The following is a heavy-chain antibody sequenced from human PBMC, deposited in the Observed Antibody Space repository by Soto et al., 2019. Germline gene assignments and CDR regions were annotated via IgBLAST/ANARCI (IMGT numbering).Heavy chain of an antibody. Sequence: GESLKISCAASGFTFSSYSMNWVRQAPGKGLEWVSSISSSSSYIYYADSVKGRFTISRDNAKNSLYLQMNSLRAEDTAVYYCARDGAGDPYWYFDLWGRGTLVTVSS. CDR1: GFTFSSYS. D-gene: IGHD7-27*01. CDR3: ARDGAGDPYWYFDL. V-gene: IGHV3-21*01. CDR2: ISSSSSYI. J-gene: IGHJ2*01.